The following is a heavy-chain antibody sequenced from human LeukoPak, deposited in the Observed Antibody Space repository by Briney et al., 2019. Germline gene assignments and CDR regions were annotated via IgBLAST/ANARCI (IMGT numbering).Heavy chain of an antibody. CDR1: GFTFSSYW. CDR3: AKDALISFRGAWSQSDY. CDR2: IKQDGSEK. J-gene: IGHJ4*02. D-gene: IGHD3-16*02. Sequence: PGGSLRLSCAASGFTFSSYWMSWVRQAPGKGLEWVANIKQDGSEKYYVDSVKGRFTISRDNSKNTLYLQMNSLRAEDTAVYYCAKDALISFRGAWSQSDYWGQGTLVTVSS. V-gene: IGHV3-7*03.